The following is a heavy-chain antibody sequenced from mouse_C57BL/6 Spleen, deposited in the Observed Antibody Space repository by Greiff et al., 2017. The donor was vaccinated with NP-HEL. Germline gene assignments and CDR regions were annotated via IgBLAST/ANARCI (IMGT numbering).Heavy chain of an antibody. D-gene: IGHD1-1*01. CDR2: INPSNGGT. J-gene: IGHJ3*01. V-gene: IGHV1-53*01. Sequence: QVQLQQPGTELVKPGASVKLSCKASGYTFTSYWMHWVKQRPGQGLEWIGNINPSNGGTNYNEKFKSKATLTVDKSSSTAYMQLSRLTSEDSAVYYGARYYGSSWEFAYWGQGTLVTVSA. CDR3: ARYYGSSWEFAY. CDR1: GYTFTSYW.